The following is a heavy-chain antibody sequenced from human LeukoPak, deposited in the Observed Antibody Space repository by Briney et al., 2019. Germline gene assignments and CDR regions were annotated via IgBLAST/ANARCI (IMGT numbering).Heavy chain of an antibody. V-gene: IGHV4-34*01. CDR3: AGLLYYYGSRLWSFDP. Sequence: SETLSLTCAVYGGSFSGYYWSWIRQPPGKGLEWIGEINHSGSTNYNPSLKSRVTISVDTSKNQFSLKLSSVTAADTAVYYCAGLLYYYGSRLWSFDPWGQGTLVTVSS. J-gene: IGHJ5*02. CDR2: INHSGST. D-gene: IGHD3-10*01. CDR1: GGSFSGYY.